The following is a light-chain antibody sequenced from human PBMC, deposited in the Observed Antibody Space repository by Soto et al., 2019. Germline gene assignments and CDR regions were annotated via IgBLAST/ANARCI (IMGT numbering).Light chain of an antibody. CDR2: NNN. CDR3: AAWDDSLSGVV. Sequence: QPVLTQPPSASGTPGQRITISCSGSSSNLGSNYVFWYQQLPGAAPKLLMYNNNQRPSGVPDRFSGSKSGTSASLAISGLRSEDEADYYCAAWDDSLSGVVFGGGTQLTVL. CDR1: SSNLGSNY. J-gene: IGLJ2*01. V-gene: IGLV1-47*02.